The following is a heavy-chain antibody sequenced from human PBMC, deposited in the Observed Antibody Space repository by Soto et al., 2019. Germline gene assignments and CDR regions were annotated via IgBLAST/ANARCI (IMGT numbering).Heavy chain of an antibody. CDR3: AREGYCSGGSCYRPYGMDV. CDR1: GYTFTGYY. J-gene: IGHJ6*02. Sequence: ASVKVSCKASGYTFTGYYMHWVRQAPGQGLEWMGWINPNSGGTNYAQKFQGWVTMTRDTSISTAYMELSRLRSDDTAVYYCAREGYCSGGSCYRPYGMDVWGQGTTVTVSS. V-gene: IGHV1-2*04. CDR2: INPNSGGT. D-gene: IGHD2-15*01.